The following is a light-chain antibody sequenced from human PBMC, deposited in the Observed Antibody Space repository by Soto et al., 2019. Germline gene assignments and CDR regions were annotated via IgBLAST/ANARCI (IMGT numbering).Light chain of an antibody. V-gene: IGKV3D-15*01. CDR3: QQYNNWPFT. CDR1: QSFGSN. J-gene: IGKJ3*01. CDR2: GAS. Sequence: IVMTQSPATLSVSPGERATLSCRASQSFGSNLAWYQEKPGQAPRLLIYGASTRATGIPARFSGSGSGTEFTLTISSLQSEDFAIYSCQQYNNWPFTFGPGTKVD.